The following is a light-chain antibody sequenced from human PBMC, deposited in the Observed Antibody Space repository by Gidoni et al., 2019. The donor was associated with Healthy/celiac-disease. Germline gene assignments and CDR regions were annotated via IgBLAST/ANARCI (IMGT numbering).Light chain of an antibody. CDR3: RQYGSAPIT. J-gene: IGKJ5*01. CDR1: QSVSISY. Sequence: ETVLTQSPGTPSLSPVERATLSCRASQSVSISYLAWYQQKPGRAPRRLIYGAASRATGIPYRFSGSRAATDFTLTISRLEPEDVAVYYYRQYGSAPITFGQGTRLEIK. CDR2: GAA. V-gene: IGKV3-20*01.